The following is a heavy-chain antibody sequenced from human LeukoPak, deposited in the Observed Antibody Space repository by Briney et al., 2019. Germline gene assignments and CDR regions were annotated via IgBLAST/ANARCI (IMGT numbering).Heavy chain of an antibody. D-gene: IGHD6-19*01. V-gene: IGHV1-46*01. CDR1: GYTFTSYY. J-gene: IGHJ4*02. Sequence: GASVKVSCKASGYTFTSYYMHWVRQDPGQGLEWMGIINPSGGSTSYAQKFQGRVTMTRDTSTSTVYMELSSLRSEDTAVYYCARAPSLESSGWYVSDYWGQGTLVTVSS. CDR2: INPSGGST. CDR3: ARAPSLESSGWYVSDY.